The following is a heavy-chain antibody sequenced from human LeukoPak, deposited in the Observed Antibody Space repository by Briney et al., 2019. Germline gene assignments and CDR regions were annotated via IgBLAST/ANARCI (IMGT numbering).Heavy chain of an antibody. V-gene: IGHV6-1*01. CDR2: TYYRSKWYN. J-gene: IGHJ4*02. D-gene: IGHD5-18*01. CDR3: TRESRGVQLWPTHNFDY. Sequence: SQTLSLTCAISGDSVSSNSAAWNWIRQSPSRGLEWLGRTYYRSKWYNDYAVSVKSRITINPDTSKNQFSLQLNSVTPEDTAVYYCTRESRGVQLWPTHNFDYWGQGTLVTVSS. CDR1: GDSVSSNSAA.